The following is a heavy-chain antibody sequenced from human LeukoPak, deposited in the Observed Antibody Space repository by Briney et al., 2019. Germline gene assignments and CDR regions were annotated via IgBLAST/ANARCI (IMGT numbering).Heavy chain of an antibody. V-gene: IGHV3-74*01. J-gene: IGHJ4*02. CDR2: IKSDGITI. D-gene: IGHD1-20*01. CDR1: GFTFSNYM. CDR3: LRDLNWSLDQ. Sequence: GSLRLSCAASGFTFSNYMMHWVRQAPGKGLVWVSRIKSDGITITYADSVKGRFTISRDNAKNTLYLQMDSLRAEDTAVYYCLRDLNWSLDQWGQGTLVTVSS.